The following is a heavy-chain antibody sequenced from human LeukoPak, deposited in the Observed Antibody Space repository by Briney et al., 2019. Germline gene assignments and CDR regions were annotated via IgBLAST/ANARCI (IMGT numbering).Heavy chain of an antibody. D-gene: IGHD3-9*01. Sequence: ETLSLTCAVSGGSISSTNWWSWVRQPPGKGLEWVANIKQDGSEKYYVDSVKGRFTISRDNAKNSLYLQMNSLRAEDTAVYYCATIIHNILTGRSDYWGQGTLVTVSS. V-gene: IGHV3-7*01. J-gene: IGHJ4*02. CDR1: GGSISSTNW. CDR3: ATIIHNILTGRSDY. CDR2: IKQDGSEK.